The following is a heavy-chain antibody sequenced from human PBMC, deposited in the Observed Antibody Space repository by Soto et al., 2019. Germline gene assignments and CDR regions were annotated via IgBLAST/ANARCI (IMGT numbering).Heavy chain of an antibody. CDR3: ARVTGRYFDY. CDR1: GGSISSYY. CDR2: IYYSGST. J-gene: IGHJ4*02. Sequence: SETLSLTCTVSGGSISSYYWSWIRQPPGKGLEWIGYIYYSGSTNYNPSLKSRVTISVDTSKNQFSLKLSPVTAADTAVYYCARVTGRYFDYWGQGTLVTVSS. V-gene: IGHV4-59*01.